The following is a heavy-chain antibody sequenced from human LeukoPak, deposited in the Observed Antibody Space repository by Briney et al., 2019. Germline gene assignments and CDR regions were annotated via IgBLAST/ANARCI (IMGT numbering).Heavy chain of an antibody. V-gene: IGHV3-48*01. D-gene: IGHD6-19*01. Sequence: PGGSLRLSCADSGFTFSSYSMNWVRQAPGKGLEWVSYITSTATTTYYADSVKGRFTISRDNAKNSLYLQMNSLRAEDTAVYYCARAPYTSGWYRGDNDYWGQGTLVTVSS. CDR1: GFTFSSYS. CDR2: ITSTATTT. CDR3: ARAPYTSGWYRGDNDY. J-gene: IGHJ4*02.